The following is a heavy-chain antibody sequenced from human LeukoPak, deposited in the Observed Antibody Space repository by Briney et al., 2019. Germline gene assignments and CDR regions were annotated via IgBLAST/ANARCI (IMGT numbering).Heavy chain of an antibody. J-gene: IGHJ6*03. V-gene: IGHV3-15*01. Sequence: GGSLRLSCAASGFTFSNAWMSWVCQAPGKGLEWVGRIKSKTDGGTTDYAAPVKGRFTISRDDSKNTLYLQMNSLKTEDTAVYYCTTDQVDYYYYYMDVWGKGTTVTVSS. CDR2: IKSKTDGGTT. CDR3: TTDQVDYYYYYMDV. CDR1: GFTFSNAW.